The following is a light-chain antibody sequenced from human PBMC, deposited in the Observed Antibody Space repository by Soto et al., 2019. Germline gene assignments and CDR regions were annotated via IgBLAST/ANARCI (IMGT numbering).Light chain of an antibody. CDR1: QGISSA. CDR3: QQFNSYPLT. J-gene: IGKJ5*01. CDR2: DAS. Sequence: AIQLTQSPSSLSASVGDRVTITCRASQGISSALAWYQQKPGKAPKLLIYDASSLESGVPSRFSGSGSGTEFTLTISSLQPEDFAAYYCQQFNSYPLTFGEVTRLEIK. V-gene: IGKV1-13*02.